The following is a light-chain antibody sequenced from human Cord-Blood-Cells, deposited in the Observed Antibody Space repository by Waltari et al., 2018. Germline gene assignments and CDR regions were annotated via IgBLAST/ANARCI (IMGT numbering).Light chain of an antibody. CDR1: QSISSY. CDR3: QQSYSTPYT. J-gene: IGKJ2*01. CDR2: AAS. Sequence: DIQMTQSPSSPPASVGDRVTITCRASQSISSYLNWYQQKPGKAPKLLIYAASSLQSGVPSRFSGSGSGTDFTLTISSLQPEDFATYYCQQSYSTPYTFGQGTKLEIK. V-gene: IGKV1-39*01.